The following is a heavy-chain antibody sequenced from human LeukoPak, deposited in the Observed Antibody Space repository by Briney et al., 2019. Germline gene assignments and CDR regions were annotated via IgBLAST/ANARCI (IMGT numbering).Heavy chain of an antibody. CDR1: GVIFNQYW. V-gene: IGHV3-7*03. CDR3: AKGLYQYFGSGSHTLDY. J-gene: IGHJ4*02. D-gene: IGHD3-10*01. Sequence: GGSLRLSCAASGVIFNQYWMSWVRQAPGRGLEWVANIDQDGSEKHYVDSVKGRFTISRDNARNSLFLQMNSLRAEDTAVYYCAKGLYQYFGSGSHTLDYWGQGTQVTVSS. CDR2: IDQDGSEK.